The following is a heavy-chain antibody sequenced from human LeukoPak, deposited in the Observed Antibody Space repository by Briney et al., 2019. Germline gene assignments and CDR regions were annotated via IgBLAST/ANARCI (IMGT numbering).Heavy chain of an antibody. Sequence: SETLSLTCTVSGGSISSVSYYWGWIRQSPGKGLEWIGSIHHNGSPYYNPSLKSRVTISVDTSKKQFSLKLSSVTAADTAVYYCARSELLWFGGVKSGFDYWGQGTLVTVSS. V-gene: IGHV4-39*07. CDR1: GGSISSVSYY. J-gene: IGHJ4*02. CDR2: IHHNGSP. CDR3: ARSELLWFGGVKSGFDY. D-gene: IGHD3-10*01.